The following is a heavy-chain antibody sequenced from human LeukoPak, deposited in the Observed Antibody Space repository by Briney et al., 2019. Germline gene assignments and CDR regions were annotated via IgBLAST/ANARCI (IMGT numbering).Heavy chain of an antibody. CDR2: ISGGGVST. D-gene: IGHD3-9*01. J-gene: IGHJ4*02. CDR1: GFTFNNYA. Sequence: GGSLRLSCAASGFTFNNYAMSWVRQAPGKGLEWVSTISGGGVSTYYADSVKGRFTIARDSSKNTLDLQMNSLRAEDTAVYYCAKHEEYYDVLTYWGQGTLVIVSS. CDR3: AKHEEYYDVLTY. V-gene: IGHV3-23*01.